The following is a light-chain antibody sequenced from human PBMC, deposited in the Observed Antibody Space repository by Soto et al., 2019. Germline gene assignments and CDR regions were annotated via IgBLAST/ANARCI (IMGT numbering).Light chain of an antibody. Sequence: LTQSPGTLSLSPGESTTLSCRASQSVGRNFLAWYQQKHGRAPRLLIHGASYSATGVPDRVSGSGSETYFTLTISRLEPEDFAVYYCPQYAASPLTFGGGTKVEIK. V-gene: IGKV3-20*01. CDR2: GAS. CDR1: QSVGRNF. CDR3: PQYAASPLT. J-gene: IGKJ4*01.